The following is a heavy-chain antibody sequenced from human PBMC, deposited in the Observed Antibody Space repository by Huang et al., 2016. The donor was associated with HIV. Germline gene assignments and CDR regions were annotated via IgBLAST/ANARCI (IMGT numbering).Heavy chain of an antibody. CDR1: GASMKSGSHY. CDR3: GREGGGYWTAIDYYYMDV. J-gene: IGHJ6*03. CDR2: LYSSGST. D-gene: IGHD2-8*02. Sequence: QVRLEESGPDLVKLSETLSLTCSVSGASMKSGSHYWTWIRQPAGKGLEWIGHLYSSGSTEYNPALKNAVLTWRDTSKSRLSLKQIAVTAADTARYCCGREGGGYWTAIDYYYMDVWGTGITVTVSS. V-gene: IGHV4-61*02.